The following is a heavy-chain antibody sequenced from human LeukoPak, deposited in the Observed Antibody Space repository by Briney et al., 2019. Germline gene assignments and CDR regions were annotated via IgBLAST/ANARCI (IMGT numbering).Heavy chain of an antibody. J-gene: IGHJ4*02. Sequence: SETLSLTCTVSGGSISTYYWSWIRQPPGKGLECLGFIFHTGTTNYNPSLKSRVTISVDTSKNQFSLKLSSVTAADTAIYYCARTYCSTNAWPFDRWGQGTLVTVSS. CDR3: ARTYCSTNAWPFDR. CDR1: GGSISTYY. V-gene: IGHV4-59*08. CDR2: IFHTGTT. D-gene: IGHD2-2*01.